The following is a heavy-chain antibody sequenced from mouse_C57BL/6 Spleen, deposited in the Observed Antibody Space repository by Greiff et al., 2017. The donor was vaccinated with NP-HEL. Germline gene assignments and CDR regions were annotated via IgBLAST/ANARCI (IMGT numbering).Heavy chain of an antibody. CDR2: IDPSDSYT. Sequence: QVQLQQPGAELVKPGASVKLSCKASGYTFTSYWMQWVKQRPGQGLEWIGEIDPSDSYTNYNQKFKGKATLTVDTSSSTAYMQLSSLTSEDSAVYYCARIVDDGLYYFDYWGQGTTLTVSS. CDR3: ARIVDDGLYYFDY. J-gene: IGHJ2*01. CDR1: GYTFTSYW. D-gene: IGHD2-3*01. V-gene: IGHV1-50*01.